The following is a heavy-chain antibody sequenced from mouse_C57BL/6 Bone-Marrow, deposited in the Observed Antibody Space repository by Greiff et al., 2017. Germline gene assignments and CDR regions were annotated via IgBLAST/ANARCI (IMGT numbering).Heavy chain of an antibody. J-gene: IGHJ2*01. V-gene: IGHV1-50*01. CDR2: IDPSDSYT. Sequence: QVQLQQPGAELVKPGASVKLSCKASGYTFTSYWMPWVKQRPGQGLEWIGEIDPSDSYTNYNQKFKGKATLTVDTSSRKAYMQLSSLTSEDSAVYYCAREGITTVVGNFDYWGQGTTLTVSS. CDR1: GYTFTSYW. CDR3: AREGITTVVGNFDY. D-gene: IGHD1-1*01.